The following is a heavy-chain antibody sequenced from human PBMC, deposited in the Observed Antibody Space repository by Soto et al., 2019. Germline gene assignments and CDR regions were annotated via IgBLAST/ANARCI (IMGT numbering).Heavy chain of an antibody. Sequence: SETLSLTCTVSRGSISSGGFYWSWIRQSPGKGLEWIGFIYANGNSYYNPSLKSRANISLDTSKNKFSLKISSVTVADTAVYYCARDGRTSGYYLDYWGQGTPVTVSS. CDR2: IYANGNS. CDR1: RGSISSGGFY. D-gene: IGHD3-22*01. CDR3: ARDGRTSGYYLDY. V-gene: IGHV4-31*03. J-gene: IGHJ4*02.